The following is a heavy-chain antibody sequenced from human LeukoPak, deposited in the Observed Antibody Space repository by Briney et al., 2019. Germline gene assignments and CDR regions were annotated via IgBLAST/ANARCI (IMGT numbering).Heavy chain of an antibody. Sequence: SQTLSLTCAISGDSVSSNSAAWNWIRQSPSRGLEWLGRTYYRSKWYNDYAVSVKSRITINPDTSKNQFSLKLSSVTAADTAVYYCARNSHYYYGMDVWGQGTTVTVSS. J-gene: IGHJ6*02. CDR2: TYYRSKWYN. D-gene: IGHD2-21*01. V-gene: IGHV6-1*01. CDR3: ARNSHYYYGMDV. CDR1: GDSVSSNSAA.